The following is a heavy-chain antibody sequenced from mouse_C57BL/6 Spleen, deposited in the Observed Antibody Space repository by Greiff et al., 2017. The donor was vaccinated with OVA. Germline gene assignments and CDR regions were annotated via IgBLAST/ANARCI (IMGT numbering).Heavy chain of an antibody. CDR1: GYTFTDYY. CDR2: IYPGSGNT. D-gene: IGHD2-5*01. V-gene: IGHV1-76*01. Sequence: QVQLQQSGAELVRPGASVKLSCKASGYTFTDYYINWVKQRPGQGLEWIARIYPGSGNTYYNEKFKGKATLTAEKSSSTAYMQLSSLTSEDSAVYFCAGSKTFAWFAYWGQGTLVTVSA. CDR3: AGSKTFAWFAY. J-gene: IGHJ3*01.